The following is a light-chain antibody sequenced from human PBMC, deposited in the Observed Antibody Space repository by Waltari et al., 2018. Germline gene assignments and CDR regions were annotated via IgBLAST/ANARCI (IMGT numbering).Light chain of an antibody. V-gene: IGLV2-14*01. CDR2: EVS. J-gene: IGLJ2*01. CDR1: RSDIGSSDY. CDR3: TSHPTPSPFV. Sequence: QSALTQPASVSGSPGQSITLSCTGTRSDIGSSDYVSWYQQHPGKAPQLIIYEVSDRPSGVPYLFSGTKSGNTPSLTIFGLQPEDEADYHCTSHPTPSPFVFGGGTRLTVL.